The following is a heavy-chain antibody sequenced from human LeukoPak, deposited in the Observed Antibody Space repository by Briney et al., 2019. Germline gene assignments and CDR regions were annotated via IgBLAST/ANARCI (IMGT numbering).Heavy chain of an antibody. D-gene: IGHD3-22*01. CDR2: INPNNGDI. V-gene: IGHV1-2*02. Sequence: ASVKVSCKTSGYTFTGYYLHWVRQGPGQGLEWLGWINPNNGDIHYAQNFQGRVTMTRDRSISTIYMELSGLTSDDTAMYYCAGKYSYDSNGYYYWGQGTLVTVSS. CDR1: GYTFTGYY. CDR3: AGKYSYDSNGYYY. J-gene: IGHJ4*02.